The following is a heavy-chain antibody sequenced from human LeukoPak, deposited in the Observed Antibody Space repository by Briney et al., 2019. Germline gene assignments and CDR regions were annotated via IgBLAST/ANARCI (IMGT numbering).Heavy chain of an antibody. Sequence: GASVKVSCKVSGYTLTELSMHWVRQAPGKGLEWMGGFDPEDGETIYAQKFQGRVTMTEDTSTDTAYMELSSLRSEDTAVYYCATGEYCSSTSCYVCYYYYGMDVWVQGTTVTVSS. CDR1: GYTLTELS. D-gene: IGHD2-2*01. CDR3: ATGEYCSSTSCYVCYYYYGMDV. CDR2: FDPEDGET. J-gene: IGHJ6*02. V-gene: IGHV1-24*01.